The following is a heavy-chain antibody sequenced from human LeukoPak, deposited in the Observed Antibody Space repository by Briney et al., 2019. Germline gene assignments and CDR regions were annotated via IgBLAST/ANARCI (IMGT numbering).Heavy chain of an antibody. CDR1: GFTLSTYW. D-gene: IGHD3-3*01. V-gene: IGHV3-74*01. CDR3: ARVGGVAGRAIDY. J-gene: IGHJ4*02. Sequence: GGSLRLSCATSGFTLSTYWMHCVRQAPGKGLGRVSRISTDGSSTSYADFVKGGFTTSRDNAKNTLFLQMNSLRAEDTAVYYCARVGGVAGRAIDYWGQGTLVTVSS. CDR2: ISTDGSST.